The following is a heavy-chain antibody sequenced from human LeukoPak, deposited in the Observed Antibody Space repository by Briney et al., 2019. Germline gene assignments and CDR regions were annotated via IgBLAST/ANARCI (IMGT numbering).Heavy chain of an antibody. CDR2: INPSGGRT. Sequence: GASVKVSCKASGSAFTNFYIHWVRQAPGQGLEWMGMINPSGGRTSYAQMFQGRMTMTRDSSTNTFYMDLSSLRSEDTAVYYCARAVTIFGVAIPAYWGQGTLVTVSS. D-gene: IGHD3-3*01. V-gene: IGHV1-46*01. CDR3: ARAVTIFGVAIPAY. CDR1: GSAFTNFY. J-gene: IGHJ4*02.